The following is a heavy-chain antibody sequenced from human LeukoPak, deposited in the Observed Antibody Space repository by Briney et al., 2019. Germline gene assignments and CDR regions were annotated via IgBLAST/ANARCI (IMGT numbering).Heavy chain of an antibody. CDR2: ISGSGGST. V-gene: IGHV3-23*01. D-gene: IGHD2-15*01. J-gene: IGHJ4*02. CDR1: GFTFSSYA. CDR3: AKSFGCSGGSCYSTLDY. Sequence: PGGSLRLSCAASGFTFSSYAMSWVRQAPGKGLEWVSAISGSGGSTYYADSVKGRFTISRDNSKNTLYLQMNSLRAEDTAVYYCAKSFGCSGGSCYSTLDYWGQGTLVTVSS.